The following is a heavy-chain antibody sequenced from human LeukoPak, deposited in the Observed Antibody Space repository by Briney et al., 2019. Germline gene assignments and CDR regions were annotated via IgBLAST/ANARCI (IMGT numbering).Heavy chain of an antibody. CDR2: INPSGGST. CDR3: AREYEYSSSSGAFDI. Sequence: ASVKVSCKASGYTFTSYFMHWVRQAPGQGLEWMGIINPSGGSTSYAQKFQGRVTMTRDTSTSTVYMELSSLRSEDTAAYYCAREYEYSSSSGAFDIWGQGTMVTVSS. CDR1: GYTFTSYF. J-gene: IGHJ3*02. V-gene: IGHV1-46*03. D-gene: IGHD6-6*01.